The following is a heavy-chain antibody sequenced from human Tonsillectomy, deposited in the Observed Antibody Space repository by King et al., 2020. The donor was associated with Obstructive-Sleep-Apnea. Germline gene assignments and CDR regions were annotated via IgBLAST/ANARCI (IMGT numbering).Heavy chain of an antibody. CDR1: GFTFSYST. J-gene: IGHJ4*02. D-gene: IGHD1-1*01. V-gene: IGHV3-48*01. CDR3: ARDPPRARASPGTFDY. Sequence: QLVQSGGGLVQPGGSLRLSCAASGFTFSYSTMNWVRQAPGKGLEWLSYISSSSSTIYYADSVKGRFTISRDNAKNSLYLQMNSLRAEDTAVYYCARDPPRARASPGTFDYWGQGTLVTVSS. CDR2: ISSSSSTI.